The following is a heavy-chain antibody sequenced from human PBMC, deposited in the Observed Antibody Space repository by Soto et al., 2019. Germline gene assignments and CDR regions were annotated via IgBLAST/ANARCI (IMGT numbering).Heavy chain of an antibody. Sequence: VQLVESGGGLVQPGGSLRLSCAASGFTVSSKYMTWVRQAPGKGLEWVSLIKSGGTTYYADSVKGRFTISRDTSENTLHLQMDSLRVEDTAVYYCARDDVLCDGGRCYGIPLDVWCKGTTVTVSS. CDR1: GFTVSSKY. CDR3: ARDDVLCDGGRCYGIPLDV. J-gene: IGHJ6*04. D-gene: IGHD2-15*01. V-gene: IGHV3-66*01. CDR2: IKSGGTT.